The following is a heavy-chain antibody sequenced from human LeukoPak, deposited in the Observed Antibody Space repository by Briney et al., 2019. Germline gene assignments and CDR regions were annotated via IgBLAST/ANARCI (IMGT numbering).Heavy chain of an antibody. CDR2: ISTGSNYI. Sequence: GGSLRLSCAASGFTFSSYSMNWVRQAPGKGLEWVSSISTGSNYIYYADSVKGRFTISRDNSKNTLYLQMNSLRAEDTAVYYCAKDRGDYGDYVLYGMDVWGQGTTVTVSS. CDR1: GFTFSSYS. CDR3: AKDRGDYGDYVLYGMDV. V-gene: IGHV3-21*01. J-gene: IGHJ6*02. D-gene: IGHD4-17*01.